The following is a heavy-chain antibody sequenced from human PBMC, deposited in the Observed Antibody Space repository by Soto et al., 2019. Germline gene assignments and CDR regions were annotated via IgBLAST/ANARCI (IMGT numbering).Heavy chain of an antibody. Sequence: QVQLQESGPGLVQPSGTLSLTCAVSGDSINNSHWWSWVRQTPGKGLEWIGETYHSGTTNYNPSLKTRVTISIDKSKNQFSLKMNYVTAAATAVYYCAREVNSSPARGPNWFDPWGQGTLVTVSS. J-gene: IGHJ5*02. CDR3: AREVNSSPARGPNWFDP. CDR2: TYHSGTT. V-gene: IGHV4-4*02. D-gene: IGHD6-13*01. CDR1: GDSINNSHW.